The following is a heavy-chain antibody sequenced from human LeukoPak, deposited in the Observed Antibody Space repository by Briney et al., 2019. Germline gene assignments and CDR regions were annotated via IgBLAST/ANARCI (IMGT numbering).Heavy chain of an antibody. CDR1: GFTFSSYE. CDR3: ARDPTTVTKYFDY. CDR2: IYHSGST. V-gene: IGHV4-38-2*02. J-gene: IGHJ4*02. Sequence: GSLRLSCAASGFTFSSYEMNWVRQAPGKGLEWVGSIYHSGSTYYNPSLKSRVTISVDTSKNQFSLKLSSVTAADTAVYYCARDPTTVTKYFDYWGQGTLVTVSS. D-gene: IGHD4-17*01.